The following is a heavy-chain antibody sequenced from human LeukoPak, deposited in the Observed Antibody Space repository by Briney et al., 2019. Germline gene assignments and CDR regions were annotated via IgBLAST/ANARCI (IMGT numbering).Heavy chain of an antibody. CDR1: GFTFSSYG. CDR2: ISYDGSNK. Sequence: GGSLRLSCAASGFTFSSYGMHWVRQAPGKGLEWVAVISYDGSNKYYADSVKGRFTISRDNSKNTLYLQMNSLRAEDTAVYYCAKSGSYIDFDYWGQGTLVTVSS. J-gene: IGHJ4*02. V-gene: IGHV3-30*18. D-gene: IGHD1-26*01. CDR3: AKSGSYIDFDY.